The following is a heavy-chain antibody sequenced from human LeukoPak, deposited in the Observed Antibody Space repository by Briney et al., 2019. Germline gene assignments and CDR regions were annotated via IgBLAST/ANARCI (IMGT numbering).Heavy chain of an antibody. Sequence: GGSLRLSCEASGFNVDGFAMHWVRQTPGQGLEWVAAISWDDDSTYYVDSVKGRFTISRDNSKNSLYLQMNSLRSDDTALYYCARGLGGLDWGQGTLVTVSS. V-gene: IGHV3-43*01. CDR2: ISWDDDST. J-gene: IGHJ4*02. CDR3: ARGLGGLD. CDR1: GFNVDGFA. D-gene: IGHD3-10*01.